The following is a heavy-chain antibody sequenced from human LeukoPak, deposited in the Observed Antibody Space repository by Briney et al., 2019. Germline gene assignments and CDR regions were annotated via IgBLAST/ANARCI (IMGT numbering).Heavy chain of an antibody. CDR3: AREFRGIYYFDY. J-gene: IGHJ4*02. Sequence: GGSLRLSCAASGFTFSSSAMHWVRQAPGKGLEWVALISYDGSNKYYADSVKGRFTISRDNSKNTLYLQMNSLRAEDTAVYYCAREFRGIYYFDYWGQGTLVTVSS. CDR1: GFTFSSSA. CDR2: ISYDGSNK. V-gene: IGHV3-30-3*01. D-gene: IGHD3-16*01.